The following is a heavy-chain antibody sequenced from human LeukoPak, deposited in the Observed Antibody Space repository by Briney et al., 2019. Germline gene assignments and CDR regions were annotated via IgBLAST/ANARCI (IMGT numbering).Heavy chain of an antibody. CDR1: GFTFSSYA. Sequence: GGSLRLSCAASGFTFSSYAMSWVRQAPEKGLEWVSAISGSGGSTYYADSVKGRFTISRDNSKNTLYLQMNSLRAEDTAVYYCAKVRAGGDYQPDYWDQGTLVTVSS. CDR2: ISGSGGST. D-gene: IGHD4-17*01. CDR3: AKVRAGGDYQPDY. V-gene: IGHV3-23*01. J-gene: IGHJ4*02.